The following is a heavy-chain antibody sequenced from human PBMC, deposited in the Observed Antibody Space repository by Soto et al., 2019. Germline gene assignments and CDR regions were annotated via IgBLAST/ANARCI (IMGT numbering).Heavy chain of an antibody. CDR1: GGSISGYY. V-gene: IGHV4-59*01. J-gene: IGHJ5*02. CDR2: IYYSGST. D-gene: IGHD1-26*01. Sequence: PSETLSLTCTFSGGSISGYYWSWIRQPPGKGLERIGYIYYSGSTNYNPSPKSRVTISVDTSKNQFSLKLSSVTAADTAVYYCASGKDWFDPWGQGTLVTVSS. CDR3: ASGKDWFDP.